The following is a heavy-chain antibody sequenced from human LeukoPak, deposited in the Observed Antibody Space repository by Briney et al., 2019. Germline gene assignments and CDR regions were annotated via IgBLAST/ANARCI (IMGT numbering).Heavy chain of an antibody. CDR1: GFTFSSYW. CDR2: INSDGSST. Sequence: PGGSLRLSCAASGFTFSSYWMHWVRQAPGKGLVWVSRINSDGSSTSYADSVKGRFTFSRDNAKNTLYLQMNSLRAEDTAVYYCARVTRTGYFDYWGQGTLVTVSS. CDR3: ARVTRTGYFDY. D-gene: IGHD3-10*01. J-gene: IGHJ4*02. V-gene: IGHV3-74*01.